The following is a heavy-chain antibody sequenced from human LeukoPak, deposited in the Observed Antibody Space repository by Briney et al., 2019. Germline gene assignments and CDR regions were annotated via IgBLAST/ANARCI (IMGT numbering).Heavy chain of an antibody. J-gene: IGHJ4*02. CDR1: GFTFSDYY. V-gene: IGHV3-23*01. CDR3: AKCGNSGCHLIDY. D-gene: IGHD5-12*01. CDR2: ISGRTGAT. Sequence: GGSLRLSCAASGFTFSDYYMSWVRQAPGKGLEWVSAISGRTGATYYADSEKGRFTISRDNSKSTLYLQMDSLRAEDTAVYYCAKCGNSGCHLIDYWGQGTLVTVSS.